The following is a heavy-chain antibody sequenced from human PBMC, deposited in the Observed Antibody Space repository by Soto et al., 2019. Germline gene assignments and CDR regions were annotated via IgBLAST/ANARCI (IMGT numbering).Heavy chain of an antibody. D-gene: IGHD6-13*01. CDR1: GGTFSSYA. CDR3: AREGSSWSPFDY. CDR2: IIPIFGTA. Sequence: SVKVSCKASGGTFSSYAISWVRQAPGQGLEWMGGIIPIFGTANYAQKFQGRVTITADGSTSTAYMELSSLRSEDTAVYYCAREGSSWSPFDYWGQGTLVTVS. J-gene: IGHJ4*02. V-gene: IGHV1-69*13.